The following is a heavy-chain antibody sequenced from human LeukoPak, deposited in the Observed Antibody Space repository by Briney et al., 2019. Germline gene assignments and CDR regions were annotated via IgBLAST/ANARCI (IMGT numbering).Heavy chain of an antibody. D-gene: IGHD3-10*01. Sequence: SETLSLTCTVSGGSISSYYWSWIRQPPGKGLEWIGYIYYSGSTSYNPSLKSRVTISVDTSKNHFSLKLSSVTAADTAVYYCARETPYGSGSYPFDYWGQGILVTVSS. V-gene: IGHV4-59*01. CDR3: ARETPYGSGSYPFDY. CDR1: GGSISSYY. CDR2: IYYSGST. J-gene: IGHJ4*02.